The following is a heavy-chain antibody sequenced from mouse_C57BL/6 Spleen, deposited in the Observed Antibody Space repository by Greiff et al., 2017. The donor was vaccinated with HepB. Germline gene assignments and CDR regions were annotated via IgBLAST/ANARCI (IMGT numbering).Heavy chain of an antibody. V-gene: IGHV1-50*01. Sequence: VQLQQPGAELVKPGASVKLSCKASGYTFTSYWMQWVKQRPGQGLEWIGEIDPSDSYTNYNQKFKGKATLTVDTSSSTAYMQLSSLTSEDSAVYYCARSHYYWGQGTTLTVSS. CDR3: ARSHYY. J-gene: IGHJ2*01. CDR1: GYTFTSYW. CDR2: IDPSDSYT.